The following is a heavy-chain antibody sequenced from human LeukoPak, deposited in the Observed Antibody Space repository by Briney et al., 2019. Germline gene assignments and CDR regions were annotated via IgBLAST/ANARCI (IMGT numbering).Heavy chain of an antibody. J-gene: IGHJ4*02. V-gene: IGHV3-23*01. CDR3: ASEGYYPFFDY. D-gene: IGHD3-3*01. CDR1: GFIFNNYG. Sequence: GGSLRLSCAASGFIFNNYGMSWVRQAPGKGLEWVSGISGSGDSTYYADSVKGRSTISRDNSKNTLYLQMNSLRAEDTAVYYCASEGYYPFFDYWGQGTLVTVSS. CDR2: ISGSGDST.